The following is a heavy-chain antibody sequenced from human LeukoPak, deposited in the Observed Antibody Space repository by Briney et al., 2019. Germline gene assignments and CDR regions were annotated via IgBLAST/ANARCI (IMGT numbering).Heavy chain of an antibody. J-gene: IGHJ4*02. V-gene: IGHV3-53*01. D-gene: IGHD3-22*01. CDR2: IYSGGST. CDR1: GFTLSSYE. CDR3: ARTTYYYDSSPYFDY. Sequence: GGSLRLSCTASGFTLSSYEMSWIRQAPGKGLEWVSVIYSGGSTYYADSVKGRFTISRDNSKNTLYLQMNSLRAEDTAVYYCARTTYYYDSSPYFDYWGQGTLVTVSS.